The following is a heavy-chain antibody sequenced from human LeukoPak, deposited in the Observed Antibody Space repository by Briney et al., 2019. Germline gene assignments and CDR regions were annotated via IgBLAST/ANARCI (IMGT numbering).Heavy chain of an antibody. Sequence: GGSLRLSCAASGFTFSDYWMHWVRQAPGKGLEWVSYISDSGRTTFYADSVKGRFTISRDNAKNSLYLQMNSLRAEDTAVYYCARDDYGQYYFDYWGQGTLVTVSS. V-gene: IGHV3-11*04. CDR3: ARDDYGQYYFDY. CDR2: ISDSGRTT. J-gene: IGHJ4*02. CDR1: GFTFSDYW. D-gene: IGHD4-17*01.